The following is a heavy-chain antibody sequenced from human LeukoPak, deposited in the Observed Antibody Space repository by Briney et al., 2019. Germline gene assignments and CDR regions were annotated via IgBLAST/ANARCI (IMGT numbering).Heavy chain of an antibody. J-gene: IGHJ3*02. CDR1: GGSFSDYF. D-gene: IGHD2-21*02. CDR3: ARFSRITWGDWGDAFDI. Sequence: PSATLSLPCSVYGGSFSDYFWSWIRQSPGKGMEWLGEIDDGGNTNYNPSLISRVIVSMEKSKKQFSLVMRSVTAADTTVYYCARFSRITWGDWGDAFDIWGQGTTVIVSS. V-gene: IGHV4-34*01. CDR2: IDDGGNT.